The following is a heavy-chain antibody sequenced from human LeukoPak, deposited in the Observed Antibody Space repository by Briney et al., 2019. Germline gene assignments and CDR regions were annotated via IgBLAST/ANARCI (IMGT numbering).Heavy chain of an antibody. J-gene: IGHJ4*02. CDR2: INTNTGNP. D-gene: IGHD6-13*01. CDR1: GYTFTNYA. V-gene: IGHV7-4-1*02. CDR3: ARKDNSNWYSFDY. Sequence: ASVKVSCKASGYTFTNYAMNWVRQAPGQGLEWMGWINTNTGNPTYAQGFTGRLVFSLDTSVSTAYLRISSLKAEDTAVYYCARKDNSNWYSFDYWGQGTLVTVSS.